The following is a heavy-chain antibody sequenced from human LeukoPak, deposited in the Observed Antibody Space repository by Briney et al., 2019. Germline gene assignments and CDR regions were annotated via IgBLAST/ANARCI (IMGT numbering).Heavy chain of an antibody. V-gene: IGHV3-48*02. D-gene: IGHD6-13*01. CDR1: GFTVSSNY. CDR2: ISSSSSTI. Sequence: GGSLRLSCAASGFTVSSNYMSWVRQAPGKGLEWVSYISSSSSTIYYADSVKGRFTISRDNAKNSLYLQMNSLRDEDTAVYYCASSMAAAGPYFDYWGQGTLVTVSS. CDR3: ASSMAAAGPYFDY. J-gene: IGHJ4*02.